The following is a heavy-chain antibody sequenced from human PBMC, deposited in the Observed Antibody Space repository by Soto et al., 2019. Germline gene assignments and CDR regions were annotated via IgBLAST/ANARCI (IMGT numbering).Heavy chain of an antibody. Sequence: LGESLKISCEGSGYNFTNFWIHWVRQLPGKGLEWMGRIDPRDSETNYSPSLQGHVTISTAKSVTTAYLQWSSLKASDTALYYCARREYSYSRGSFDYWGNGTLVTVSS. CDR1: GYNFTNFW. CDR3: ARREYSYSRGSFDY. V-gene: IGHV5-10-1*01. J-gene: IGHJ4*01. CDR2: IDPRDSET. D-gene: IGHD3-22*01.